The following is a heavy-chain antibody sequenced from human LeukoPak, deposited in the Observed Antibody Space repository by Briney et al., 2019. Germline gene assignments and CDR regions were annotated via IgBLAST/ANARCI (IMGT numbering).Heavy chain of an antibody. Sequence: SETLSLTCAVYGGSFSGYYWSWIRQPPGKGLEWIGEVNHSGSTNYNPSLKSRVTISVDTSKNQFSLKLSSVTAADTAVYYCARGGDSDDFDYWGQGTLVTVSS. V-gene: IGHV4-34*01. CDR1: GGSFSGYY. CDR2: VNHSGST. CDR3: ARGGDSDDFDY. D-gene: IGHD2-21*02. J-gene: IGHJ4*02.